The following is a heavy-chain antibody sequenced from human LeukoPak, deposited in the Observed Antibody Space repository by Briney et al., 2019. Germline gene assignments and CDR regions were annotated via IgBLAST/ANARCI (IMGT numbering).Heavy chain of an antibody. D-gene: IGHD3-10*01. CDR1: GFTFSSYS. Sequence: GGSLRLSCAASGFTFSSYSMNWVRQAPGKGLEWVSSISSSSSYIYYADSVKGRFTISRDNAKNSLYLQMNSLRAEDTAVYYCARGLYYGSGLPNWFDPWGQGTLVTVSS. CDR2: ISSSSSYI. V-gene: IGHV3-21*01. CDR3: ARGLYYGSGLPNWFDP. J-gene: IGHJ5*02.